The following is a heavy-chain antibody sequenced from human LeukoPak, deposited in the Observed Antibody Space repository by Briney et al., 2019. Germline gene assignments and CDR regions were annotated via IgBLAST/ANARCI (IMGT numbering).Heavy chain of an antibody. CDR2: IIPIFGTA. V-gene: IGHV1-69*05. D-gene: IGHD2-2*02. J-gene: IGHJ4*02. CDR3: AKDQSVVIVPAAIVY. CDR1: GGTFSSYA. Sequence: SVKVSCKASGGTFSSYAISWVRQAPGQGLEWMGGIIPIFGTANYAQKFQGRVTMTTDTSTTTAYMELRSLRSDDTAVYYCAKDQSVVIVPAAIVYWGQGTWSPSPQ.